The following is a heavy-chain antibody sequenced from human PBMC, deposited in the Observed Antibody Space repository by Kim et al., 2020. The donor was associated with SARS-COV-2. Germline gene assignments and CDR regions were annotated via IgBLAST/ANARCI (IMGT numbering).Heavy chain of an antibody. CDR3: ARVLTSGWSYFDY. V-gene: IGHV3-11*04. Sequence: YADSMKGRITSSRDNASASLYLQMSGLRAEDTAVYYCARVLTSGWSYFDYWGQGTLVTVSS. D-gene: IGHD6-19*01. J-gene: IGHJ4*02.